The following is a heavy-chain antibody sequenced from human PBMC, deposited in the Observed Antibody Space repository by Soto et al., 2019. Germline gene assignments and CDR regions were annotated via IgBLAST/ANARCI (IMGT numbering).Heavy chain of an antibody. CDR2: ISYDASNK. Sequence: GRSVTLSCAASGFTCSSYGMHWVRQAPGKGLEWVAVISYDASNKYYADSVKGRFTISGDNSKNTRYVQMNSLRAEDTAVYYSPKESAVRSRWYLRYYYYSGMDVWGQGTTVTVYS. CDR3: PKESAVRSRWYLRYYYYSGMDV. CDR1: GFTCSSYG. D-gene: IGHD6-13*01. J-gene: IGHJ6*02. V-gene: IGHV3-30*18.